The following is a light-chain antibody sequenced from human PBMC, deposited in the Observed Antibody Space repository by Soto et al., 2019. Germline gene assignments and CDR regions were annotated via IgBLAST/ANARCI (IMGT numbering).Light chain of an antibody. J-gene: IGLJ3*02. CDR1: SGHNNNA. CDR2: VNSDGSH. Sequence: QSVLTQSPSASASLGASVKLTCTLSSGHNNNAITWHQQQPEKGPRYLMKVNSDGSHYKGDGIPDRFSGSSSGAERYLIISSVQSEDEADYYCQTWGTGIRVFGGGTKLTVL. V-gene: IGLV4-69*01. CDR3: QTWGTGIRV.